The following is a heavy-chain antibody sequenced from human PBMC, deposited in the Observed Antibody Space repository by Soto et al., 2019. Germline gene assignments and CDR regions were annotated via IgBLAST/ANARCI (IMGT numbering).Heavy chain of an antibody. V-gene: IGHV3-7*01. CDR3: ARGTRSITIFGVVIMEGLYYDILTGYDY. CDR1: GFTFSSYW. D-gene: IGHD3-3*01. CDR2: IKQDGSEK. J-gene: IGHJ4*02. Sequence: GGSLRLSCAASGFTFSSYWMSWVRQAPGKGLEWVANIKQDGSEKYYVDSVKGRFTISRDNAKNSLYLQMNSLRAEDTAVYYCARGTRSITIFGVVIMEGLYYDILTGYDYWGQGTLVTVSS.